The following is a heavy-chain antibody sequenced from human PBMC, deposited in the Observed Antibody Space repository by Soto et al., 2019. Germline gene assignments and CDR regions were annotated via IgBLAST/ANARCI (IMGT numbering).Heavy chain of an antibody. Sequence: SETLSLTCTASAGSISSYYWSWIRQPPGKGLEWIGYIYYSGRTNYNPSIKSRVTISVDTSKNQFSLKMSSATAADTAVYYCARVGYDFWSGYYTGYYYYGMDVWGQGTKV. V-gene: IGHV4-59*01. J-gene: IGHJ6*02. CDR2: IYYSGRT. D-gene: IGHD3-3*01. CDR1: AGSISSYY. CDR3: ARVGYDFWSGYYTGYYYYGMDV.